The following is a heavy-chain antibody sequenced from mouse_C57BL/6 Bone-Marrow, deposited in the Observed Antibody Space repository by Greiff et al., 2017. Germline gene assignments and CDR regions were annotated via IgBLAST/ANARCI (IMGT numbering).Heavy chain of an antibody. CDR2: INPGSGGT. J-gene: IGHJ4*01. V-gene: IGHV1-54*01. CDR3: ARYVWAYYAMDY. CDR1: GYAFTNYL. Sequence: QVQLQQSGAELVRPGTSVKVSCKASGYAFTNYLIEWVKQRPGQGLEWIGVINPGSGGTNYNEKFKGKATLTADKSSSTAYMQLSSLTSEDSAVYFCARYVWAYYAMDYWGQGTSVTVSS. D-gene: IGHD4-1*01.